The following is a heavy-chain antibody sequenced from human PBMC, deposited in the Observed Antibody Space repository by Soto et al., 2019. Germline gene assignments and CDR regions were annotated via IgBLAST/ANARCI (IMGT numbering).Heavy chain of an antibody. CDR3: AIPSRRGTRNWFDP. CDR2: IIPIFGTA. D-gene: IGHD1-1*01. Sequence: SVKVSCKASGGTFSSYAISWVRQAPGQGLEWMGGIIPIFGTANYAQKFQGRVTITADESTSTAYMELSSLRSEDTAVYYCAIPSRRGTRNWFDPWGQGTLVTVSS. V-gene: IGHV1-69*13. J-gene: IGHJ5*02. CDR1: GGTFSSYA.